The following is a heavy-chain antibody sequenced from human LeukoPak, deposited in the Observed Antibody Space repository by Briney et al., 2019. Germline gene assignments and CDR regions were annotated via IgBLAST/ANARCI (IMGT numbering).Heavy chain of an antibody. J-gene: IGHJ4*02. Sequence: GGSLRLSCAASGFTFSSYSMNWVRQAPGKGLEWVSSISSSSSYIYYADSVKGRFTISRDNAKNSLYLQMNSLRAEDTAVYYCARDMGRGFRFDYWGQGTLVTVSS. V-gene: IGHV3-21*01. CDR2: ISSSSSYI. CDR3: ARDMGRGFRFDY. CDR1: GFTFSSYS. D-gene: IGHD3-10*01.